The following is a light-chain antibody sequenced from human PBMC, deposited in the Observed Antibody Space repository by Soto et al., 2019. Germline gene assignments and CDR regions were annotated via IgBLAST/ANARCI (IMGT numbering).Light chain of an antibody. Sequence: EIAMTQSPGTLSVSPGERATLSCRASQSVSTNVAWYQEKGGQAPRPLIYAASTRATGIPASFSGSGSGTEFTLTISSLQSEDFAVYYCQQYGGSPRTFGQGTKVDIK. CDR2: AAS. V-gene: IGKV3-15*01. CDR3: QQYGGSPRT. CDR1: QSVSTN. J-gene: IGKJ1*01.